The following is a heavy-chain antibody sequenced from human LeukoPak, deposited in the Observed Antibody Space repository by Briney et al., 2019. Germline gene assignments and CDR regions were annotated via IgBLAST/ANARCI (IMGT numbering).Heavy chain of an antibody. Sequence: GGSLRLSCAASGFNFSIYSMNWVRQAPGKGLEWVSYITRSSTTIYYADSVKGRFAISRDNAKNSLYLQMNSLRAEDTAVYYCARDLFGPGDAFDIWGQGTMVTVSS. CDR1: GFNFSIYS. J-gene: IGHJ3*02. V-gene: IGHV3-48*01. CDR3: ARDLFGPGDAFDI. CDR2: ITRSSTTI. D-gene: IGHD3-16*01.